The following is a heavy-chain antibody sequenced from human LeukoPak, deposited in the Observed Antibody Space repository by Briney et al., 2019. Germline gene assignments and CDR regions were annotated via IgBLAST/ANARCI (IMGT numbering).Heavy chain of an antibody. V-gene: IGHV1-2*02. Sequence: ASVKVPCKASGYTFTGYYMHWVRQAPGQGLEWMGWINPNSGGTNYAQKFQGRVTMTRDTSISTAYMELSRLRSDDTAVYYCARDPSSTDYYDSSGLDYWGQGTLVTVSS. D-gene: IGHD3-22*01. J-gene: IGHJ4*02. CDR3: ARDPSSTDYYDSSGLDY. CDR2: INPNSGGT. CDR1: GYTFTGYY.